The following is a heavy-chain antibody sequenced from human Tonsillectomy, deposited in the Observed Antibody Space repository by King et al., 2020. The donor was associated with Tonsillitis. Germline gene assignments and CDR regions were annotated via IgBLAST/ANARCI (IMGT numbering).Heavy chain of an antibody. CDR1: GEAWRRYW. CDR2: MNARGGRT. D-gene: IGHD3-10*01. V-gene: IGHV1-46*01. Sequence: VCGGAGGEAWRRYWMDGGREAPGPGLGVMGIMNARGGRTSEAQKCPGRGTMTRDTSTSTVYMELSSLRSEDTAVYYCARAPKQTDMVRGVIISGKFDYWGQGTLVTVSS. J-gene: IGHJ4*02. CDR3: ARAPKQTDMVRGVIISGKFDY.